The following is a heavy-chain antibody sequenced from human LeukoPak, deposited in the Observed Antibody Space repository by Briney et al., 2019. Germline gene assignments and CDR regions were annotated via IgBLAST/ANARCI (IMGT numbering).Heavy chain of an antibody. D-gene: IGHD4-17*01. J-gene: IGHJ4*02. CDR3: ARGTRPTTVTTFDY. CDR1: VGFISDPN. V-gene: IGHV4-34*01. Sequence: DPLSPTCAVKVGFISDPNCSCLRHPPGKGLEWTVNINDGSSTYYNPSLKSRVTISVDTSKNQFSLKLSSVTAADTALYYCARGTRPTTVTTFDYWGQGTLVTVSS. CDR2: INDGSST.